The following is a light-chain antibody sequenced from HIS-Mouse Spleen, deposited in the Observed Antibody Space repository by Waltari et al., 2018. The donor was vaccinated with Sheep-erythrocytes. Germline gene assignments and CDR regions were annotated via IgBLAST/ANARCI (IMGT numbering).Light chain of an antibody. CDR3: CSYAGSYTLV. CDR1: SSDVGGYNH. V-gene: IGLV2-11*01. CDR2: DVS. J-gene: IGLJ2*01. Sequence: QSALTQPRSVSGSPGQSVTISCTGTSSDVGGYNHVSWYQQHPGNAPNLMIYDVSKRPSGVPDRFSGSKSGNTASLTISGLQAEDEADYYCCSYAGSYTLVFGGGTKLTVL.